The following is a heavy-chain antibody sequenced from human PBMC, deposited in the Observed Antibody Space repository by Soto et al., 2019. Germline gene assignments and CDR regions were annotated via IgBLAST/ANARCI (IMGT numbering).Heavy chain of an antibody. D-gene: IGHD2-2*01. Sequence: QLQLQESGPGLVKPSETLSLTCTVSGGSISSSSYYWGWIRQPPGKGLEWIGSIYYSGSTYYNPSLKSRVTISVDTSKNQFSLKLSSVTAADTAVYYCARHMQYQLLPFQHWGQGTLVTVSS. CDR1: GGSISSSSYY. CDR2: IYYSGST. J-gene: IGHJ1*01. CDR3: ARHMQYQLLPFQH. V-gene: IGHV4-39*01.